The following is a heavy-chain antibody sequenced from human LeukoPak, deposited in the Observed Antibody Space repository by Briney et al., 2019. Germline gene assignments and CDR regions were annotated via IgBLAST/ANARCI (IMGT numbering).Heavy chain of an antibody. CDR2: ISGSGGST. CDR1: GFTFSSYA. Sequence: GGSLTLSCAASGFTFSSYAMSWVRQAPGKGLEWVSAISGSGGSTYYADSVKGRFTISRENSNNTLYLQMNSLRAEDTAVYYCAKDRMIVVVITLFDYWGQGALVTVSS. J-gene: IGHJ4*02. V-gene: IGHV3-23*01. D-gene: IGHD3-22*01. CDR3: AKDRMIVVVITLFDY.